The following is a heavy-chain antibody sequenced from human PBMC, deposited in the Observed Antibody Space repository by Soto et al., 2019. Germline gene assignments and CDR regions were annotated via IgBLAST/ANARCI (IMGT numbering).Heavy chain of an antibody. Sequence: SVILYRPCPISVGCNRSYYCSLIRLTPGKGLEWIGYIYYSGSTNYNPSLKSRVTISVDTSKNQFSLKLSSVTAADTAVYYRERASEDIVINWFDPWGQGTLVTVSS. CDR1: VGCNRSYY. D-gene: IGHD2-15*01. CDR3: ERASEDIVINWFDP. CDR2: IYYSGST. V-gene: IGHV4-59*01. J-gene: IGHJ5*02.